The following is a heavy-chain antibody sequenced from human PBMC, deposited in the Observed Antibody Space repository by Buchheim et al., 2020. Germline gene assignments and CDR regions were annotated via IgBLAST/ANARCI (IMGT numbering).Heavy chain of an antibody. CDR3: AGEYSGYAFPEY. V-gene: IGHV3-48*03. CDR1: GFTFNNYD. J-gene: IGHJ4*02. Sequence: EVQLVESGGGLVQPGGSLRLSCAASGFTFNNYDMNWVRQAPGKGLEWVSYISTSGTTIYYADSVKGRFTISRDNAKNSLYLQMNSLRAEDTAVYYCAGEYSGYAFPEYWGQGTL. D-gene: IGHD5-12*01. CDR2: ISTSGTTI.